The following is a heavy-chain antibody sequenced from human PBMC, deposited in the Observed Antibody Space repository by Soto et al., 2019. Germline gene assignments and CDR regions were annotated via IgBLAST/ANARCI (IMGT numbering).Heavy chain of an antibody. Sequence: SETLSLTCGISGGSISSNNWWSWVRQPPGKGLEWIGEISHSESTNYNPSLKSRVTISVGMSKNHFSLTLSSVTAADTALYYCARVLGGLGTYLHYGMDVWGQGTTVTVSS. CDR1: GGSISSNNW. J-gene: IGHJ6*02. V-gene: IGHV4-4*02. CDR3: ARVLGGLGTYLHYGMDV. D-gene: IGHD3-10*01. CDR2: ISHSEST.